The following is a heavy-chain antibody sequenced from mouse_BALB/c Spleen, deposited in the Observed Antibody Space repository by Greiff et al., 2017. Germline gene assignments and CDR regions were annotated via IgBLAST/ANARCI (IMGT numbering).Heavy chain of an antibody. V-gene: IGHV5-12-1*01. Sequence: EVNLVESGGGLVKPGGSLKLSCAASGFAFSSYDMSWVRQTPEKRLEWVAYISSGGGSTYYPDTVKGRFTISRDNAKNTLYLQMSSLKSEDTAMYYCARLGGDYDPFDYWGQGTTLTVSS. D-gene: IGHD2-4*01. CDR2: ISSGGGST. CDR3: ARLGGDYDPFDY. J-gene: IGHJ2*01. CDR1: GFAFSSYD.